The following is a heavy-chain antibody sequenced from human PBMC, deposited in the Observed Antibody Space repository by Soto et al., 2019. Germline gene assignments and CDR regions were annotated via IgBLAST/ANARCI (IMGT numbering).Heavy chain of an antibody. CDR1: GYSFTSYW. J-gene: IGHJ6*02. Sequence: GESLKISCKGSGYSFTSYWISWVRQMPGKGLEWMGRIDPSDSYTNYSPSFQGHVTISADKSISTAYLQWSSLKASDTAMYYCARIPLRYVRNYYYGMDVWGQGTTVTVSS. CDR2: IDPSDSYT. CDR3: ARIPLRYVRNYYYGMDV. D-gene: IGHD3-9*01. V-gene: IGHV5-10-1*01.